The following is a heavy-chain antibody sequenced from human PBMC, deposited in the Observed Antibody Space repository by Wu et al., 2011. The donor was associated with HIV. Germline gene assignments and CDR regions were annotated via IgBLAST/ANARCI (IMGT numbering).Heavy chain of an antibody. CDR3: AGDXGGDEDT. J-gene: IGHJ5*02. D-gene: IGHD2-21*01. Sequence: QVQLVQSGAEVKKPGSSVKVSCKASGGTFITYTISWVRQAPGQGLEWMGGIIPIFGTANYAQKFQGRVTISADKSTNTAYIEVRSLRSEDTSMYYCAGDXGGDEDTWGQGTLVTVSS. CDR1: GGTFITYT. V-gene: IGHV1-69*14. CDR2: IIPIFGTA.